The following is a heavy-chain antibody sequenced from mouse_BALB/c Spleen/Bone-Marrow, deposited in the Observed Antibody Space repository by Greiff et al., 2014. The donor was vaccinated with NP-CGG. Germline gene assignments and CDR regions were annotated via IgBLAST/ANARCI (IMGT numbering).Heavy chain of an antibody. CDR2: IWAGGST. Sequence: VHLVESGPGLVAPSQSLSITCTLSEFSLTSYGVHWVRQPPGKGLEWLGVIWAGGSTNYNSALMSRLSIIKDNSKSQVFLKMNSLQTDDTAMYYCARGGSSRAWFAYWGQGTLVTVSA. CDR3: ARGGSSRAWFAY. CDR1: EFSLTSYG. J-gene: IGHJ3*01. V-gene: IGHV2-9*02. D-gene: IGHD1-1*01.